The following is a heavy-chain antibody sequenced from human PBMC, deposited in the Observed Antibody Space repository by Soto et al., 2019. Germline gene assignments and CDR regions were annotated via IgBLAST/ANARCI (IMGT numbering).Heavy chain of an antibody. CDR3: ARLANSAHFYYFDS. J-gene: IGHJ4*02. CDR1: VGSISSSSYC. D-gene: IGHD5-12*01. Sequence: PSETLGVTCTFSVGSISSSSYCWGWVRQPPGKGLEWIGNIYYGGSTYYNPSLASRVTISVDTSKNQFSLTLSSVTAADTAVFYRARLANSAHFYYFDSWGQGTMVTVSS. CDR2: IYYGGST. V-gene: IGHV4-39*01.